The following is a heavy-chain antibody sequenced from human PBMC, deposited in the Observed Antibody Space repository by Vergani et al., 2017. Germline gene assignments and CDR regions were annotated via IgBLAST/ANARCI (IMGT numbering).Heavy chain of an antibody. J-gene: IGHJ6*03. Sequence: QVQLVQSGAEVKKPGASVKVSCKASGYTFTSYDINWVRQATGQGLEWMGWMNPNSGNTGYAQKFQGRVTMTRNTSISTAYMELSSLRSEDTAVYYCARGXGVRGVIITGYYYYYMDVWGKGTTVTVSS. V-gene: IGHV1-8*01. CDR2: MNPNSGNT. CDR1: GYTFTSYD. CDR3: ARGXGVRGVIITGYYYYYMDV. D-gene: IGHD3-10*01.